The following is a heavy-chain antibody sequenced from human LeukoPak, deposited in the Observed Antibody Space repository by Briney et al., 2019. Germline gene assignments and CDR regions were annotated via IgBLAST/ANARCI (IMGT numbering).Heavy chain of an antibody. CDR2: IYPPDSDT. V-gene: IGHV5-51*01. CDR1: GYSFTNYW. J-gene: IGHJ3*01. Sequence: GESLKISCKGSGYSFTNYWIGWVRQMPGKGLEWMGTIYPPDSDTTYNPSFEGQVTISADSSIRTASLQWSSLKASDTAIYYCASRPWLHQRFNVFDVWGPGTMVIVSS. CDR3: ASRPWLHQRFNVFDV. D-gene: IGHD5-24*01.